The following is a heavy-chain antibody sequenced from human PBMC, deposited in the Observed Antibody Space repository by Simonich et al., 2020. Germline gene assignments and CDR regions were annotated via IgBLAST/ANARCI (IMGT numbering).Heavy chain of an antibody. CDR2: IWYNGSNK. V-gene: IGHV3-33*01. J-gene: IGHJ4*02. Sequence: QVQLVESGGGVVQPGRSLRLSCAASGFTFSSYGMHWFRQAPGEVLEWVAVIWYNGSNKYYADSVKGRFTISRDNSKNTLYLHMNSLRAEDTAVYYCARQFDYWGQGTLVTVSS. CDR1: GFTFSSYG. CDR3: ARQFDY.